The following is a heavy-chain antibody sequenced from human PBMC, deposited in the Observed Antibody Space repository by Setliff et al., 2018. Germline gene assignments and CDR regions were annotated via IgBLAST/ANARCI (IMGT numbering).Heavy chain of an antibody. CDR2: ISPSGST. V-gene: IGHV4-4*07. J-gene: IGHJ4*02. D-gene: IGHD1-26*01. Sequence: SETLSLTCSVTGDSMSNFFWTWIRQPAGKGLEWIGHISPSGSTTYNPSVESRVTISLDTSKNHFSLKLDSVTAADTALYYCARSPSSGAYWNPRPFYSDYWARGTLVTVSS. CDR3: ARSPSSGAYWNPRPFYSDY. CDR1: GDSMSNFF.